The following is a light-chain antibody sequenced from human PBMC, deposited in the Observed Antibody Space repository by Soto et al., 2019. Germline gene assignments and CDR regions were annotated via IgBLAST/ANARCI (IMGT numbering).Light chain of an antibody. Sequence: QSVLTQPASVSGSPGQSITISCTGTSSDIGGYNYVSWYQQHPGKAPKLMIYGVSNRPSGVSGRFSGSKSGNTASLTISGLQAEDEADYYCQSYDSSLSGYVVFGGGTKLTVL. CDR1: SSDIGGYNY. V-gene: IGLV2-14*01. CDR3: QSYDSSLSGYVV. J-gene: IGLJ2*01. CDR2: GVS.